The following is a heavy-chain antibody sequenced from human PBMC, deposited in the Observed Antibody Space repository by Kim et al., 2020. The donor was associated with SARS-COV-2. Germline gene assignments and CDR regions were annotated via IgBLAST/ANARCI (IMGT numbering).Heavy chain of an antibody. CDR2: IYYSGST. Sequence: SETLSLTCTVSGGSISSSSYYWGWIRQPPGKGLEWIGSIYYSGSTYYNPSLKSRVTISVDTSKNQFSLKLSSVTAADTAVYYCARVSPLRSYYYDSSYWG. J-gene: IGHJ4*01. D-gene: IGHD3-22*01. CDR3: ARVSPLRSYYYDSSY. CDR1: GGSISSSSYY. V-gene: IGHV4-39*07.